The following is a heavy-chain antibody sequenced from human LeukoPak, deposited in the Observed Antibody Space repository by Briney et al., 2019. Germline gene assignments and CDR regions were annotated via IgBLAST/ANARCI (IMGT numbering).Heavy chain of an antibody. CDR3: ARGKRFTYYDILTGYHNWFDP. CDR2: XNPXSGNT. J-gene: IGHJ5*02. V-gene: IGHV1-8*01. Sequence: XXXNPXSGNTGYAQKFQGRVTMTRNTSISTAYMELSSLRSEDTAVYYCARGKRFTYYDILTGYHNWFDPWGQGTLVTVSS. D-gene: IGHD3-9*01.